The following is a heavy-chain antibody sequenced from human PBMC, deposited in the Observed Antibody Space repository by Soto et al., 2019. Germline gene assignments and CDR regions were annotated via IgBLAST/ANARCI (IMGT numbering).Heavy chain of an antibody. V-gene: IGHV3-33*01. CDR1: GFSLSSFG. D-gene: IGHD1-1*01. J-gene: IGHJ4*02. CDR2: MSHDGSFQ. Sequence: YLRLSCAASGFSLSSFGMHWVRQAPGKGLEWVAVMSHDGSFQFFADSVKGRFTISRDISKNTLYLQMNSLRAEDTAIYYCARDNNYYFDYWGQGTLVTVSS. CDR3: ARDNNYYFDY.